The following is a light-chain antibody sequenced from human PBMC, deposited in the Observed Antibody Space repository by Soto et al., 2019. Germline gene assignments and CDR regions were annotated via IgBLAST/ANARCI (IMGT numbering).Light chain of an antibody. J-gene: IGKJ1*01. CDR2: DTS. CDR3: QQGGNSTPRT. CDR1: ESVGSY. Sequence: EVVWTQSPATLPLSPGERATLSCTASESVGSYLAWYQQRPDQAPRLVIYDTSTRATGIAARFSGSGSGTDFTLPISSLEPEDFAVYYCQQGGNSTPRTFGQGTKVEIK. V-gene: IGKV3-11*01.